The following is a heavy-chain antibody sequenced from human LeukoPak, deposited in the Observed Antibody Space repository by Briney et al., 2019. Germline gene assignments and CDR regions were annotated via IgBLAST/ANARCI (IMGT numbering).Heavy chain of an antibody. CDR2: IYHSGST. Sequence: SETLSLTCAVSGDSISSSNWWSWVRQPPGKGLEWIGEIYHSGSTNYNPSLKSRVTISVDKSKNQFSLKLSSVTAADTAVYYCARDYGSGSYPYYYYMDVWGKGTTVTVSS. CDR1: GDSISSSNW. V-gene: IGHV4-4*02. CDR3: ARDYGSGSYPYYYYMDV. D-gene: IGHD3-10*01. J-gene: IGHJ6*03.